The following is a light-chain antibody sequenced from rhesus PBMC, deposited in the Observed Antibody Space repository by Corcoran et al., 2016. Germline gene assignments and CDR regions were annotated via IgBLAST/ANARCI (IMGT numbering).Light chain of an antibody. CDR2: DSS. CDR3: QQRNSYPWT. CDR1: QGINSY. J-gene: IGKJ1*01. V-gene: IGKV1-38*01. Sequence: DIQLTQSPSSLSASVGDRVTITCRARQGINSYLAWYQQKSGKAPKLLIYDSSNLQSGVPSRFSGSGSGTECTLTISSLQPEDFATYYCQQRNSYPWTFGQGTKVEIK.